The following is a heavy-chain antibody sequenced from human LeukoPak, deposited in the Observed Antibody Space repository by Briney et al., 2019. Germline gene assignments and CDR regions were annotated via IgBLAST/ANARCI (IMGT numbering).Heavy chain of an antibody. V-gene: IGHV3-53*01. CDR3: ARATLDN. CDR1: GFTVSNNY. CDR2: IYSGGST. Sequence: GGSLRLSCAASGFTVSNNYISWVRQAPGKGLEWVAVIYSGGSTKYADSVKARFTISRDNSKNTVYHQMNSLRADDTPVYYCARATLDNWGQGTLVTVSS. J-gene: IGHJ4*02.